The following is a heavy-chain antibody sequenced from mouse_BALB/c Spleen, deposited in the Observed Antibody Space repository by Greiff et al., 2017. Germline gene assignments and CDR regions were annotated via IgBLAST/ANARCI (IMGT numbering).Heavy chain of an antibody. D-gene: IGHD6-2*01. V-gene: IGHV1S135*01. J-gene: IGHJ2*01. Sequence: VQLQQSGPELMKPGASVKISCKASGYSFTSYYMHWVKQSHGKSLEWIGYIDPFNGGTSYNQKFKGKATLTVDKSSSTAYMHLSSLTSEASAVYYCALLYYCDCWGEGSTLTVSS. CDR2: IDPFNGGT. CDR1: GYSFTSYY. CDR3: ALLYYCDC.